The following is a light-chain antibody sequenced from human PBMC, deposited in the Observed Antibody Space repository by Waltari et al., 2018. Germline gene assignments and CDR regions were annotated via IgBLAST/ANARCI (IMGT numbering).Light chain of an antibody. CDR2: KVT. V-gene: IGKV2-30*01. J-gene: IGKJ1*01. CDR3: MQGTHWPT. CDR1: QSLVNRDGNTY. Sequence: DVVMTQSPLSLPVTLGQPASISCRSSQSLVNRDGNTYLNWFQQRPGQSPRRLDYKVTNRDSGVPDRVSGSGSGTDFTLKISRVEAEDVGVYYCMQGTHWPTFGQGTKVEIK.